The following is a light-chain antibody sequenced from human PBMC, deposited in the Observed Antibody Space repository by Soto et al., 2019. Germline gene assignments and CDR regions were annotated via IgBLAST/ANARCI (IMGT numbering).Light chain of an antibody. V-gene: IGKV3-15*01. J-gene: IGKJ1*01. CDR2: GAS. CDR1: QIVGIN. Sequence: EIVMTQSPATLSVSPGERATLSCRASQIVGINVAWYQQKPGQAPRLLIYGASTRATGIPARFSGSGSGTDFTLSISSLQSEDFAVYCCQQYDKRPLTFGQGTKVEIK. CDR3: QQYDKRPLT.